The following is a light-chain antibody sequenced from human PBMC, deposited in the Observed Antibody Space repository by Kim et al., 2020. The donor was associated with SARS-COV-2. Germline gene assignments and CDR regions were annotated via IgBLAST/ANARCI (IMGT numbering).Light chain of an antibody. J-gene: IGKJ2*01. V-gene: IGKV3-15*01. CDR2: GAS. CDR1: QSVSRN. Sequence: LSPSPGERVNLSFRASQSVSRNLAWYKQTPGQAPRLLMYGASTRATGFPARFSGSGSGTEFTLTISSLQSEDFALYFCHQYEDWPTFGQGTKLEI. CDR3: HQYEDWPT.